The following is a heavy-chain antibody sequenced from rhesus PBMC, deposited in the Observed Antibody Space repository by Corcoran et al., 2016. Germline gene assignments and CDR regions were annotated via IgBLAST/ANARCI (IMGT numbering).Heavy chain of an antibody. J-gene: IGHJ4*01. CDR1: GGSISGYYY. V-gene: IGHV4-73*01. CDR3: AIEGGSGWSEFDY. CDR2: ISGSGGST. Sequence: QVKLQQWGEGLVKPSETLSLTCAVYGGSISGYYYWSWIRQPPGKGMEWIGRISGSGGSTDYNPSLKSRVTISTDTSKNQFSLKLSSVTAADTAVYYCAIEGGSGWSEFDYWGQGVLVTVSS. D-gene: IGHD6S26*01.